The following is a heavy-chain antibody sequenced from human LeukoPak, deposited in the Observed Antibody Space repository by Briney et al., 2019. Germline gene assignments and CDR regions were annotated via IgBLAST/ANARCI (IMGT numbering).Heavy chain of an antibody. CDR3: ARVGYCSTTSCHFLDY. CDR1: GYTFTGYY. D-gene: IGHD2-2*01. Sequence: ASVKVSCKASGYTFTGYYMQWVRQAPGQGLEWMGWINPNSGGTNYAQKFQGRVTMTRDTSISTAYMELSRLRSDDTAVYYCARVGYCSTTSCHFLDYWGQGTLVTVSS. CDR2: INPNSGGT. V-gene: IGHV1-2*02. J-gene: IGHJ4*02.